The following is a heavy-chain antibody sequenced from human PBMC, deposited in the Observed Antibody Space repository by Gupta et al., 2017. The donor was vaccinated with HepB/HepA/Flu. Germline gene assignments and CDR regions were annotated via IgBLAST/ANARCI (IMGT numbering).Heavy chain of an antibody. J-gene: IGHJ4*02. CDR3: ARTAGSSSWDPIYYFDN. Sequence: QVQLVQSGAEVKKPGASVKVSCKASGYTFTSYDINWVRQATGQGLEWMGWMNPNSGNTGYAQKVQGRVTITRNTSISTAYMELSSLRSEDTAVDYCARTAGSSSWDPIYYFDNGGQGTLVTVSS. CDR2: MNPNSGNT. CDR1: GYTFTSYD. D-gene: IGHD6-13*01. V-gene: IGHV1-8*03.